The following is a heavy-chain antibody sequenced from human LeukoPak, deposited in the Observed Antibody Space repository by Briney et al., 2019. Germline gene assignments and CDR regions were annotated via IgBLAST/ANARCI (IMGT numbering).Heavy chain of an antibody. V-gene: IGHV4-39*07. CDR3: ARDSYCSSSTGCYWSY. CDR2: LDYSGST. D-gene: IGHD2-2*01. J-gene: IGHJ1*01. CDR1: GGPISGSSYY. Sequence: SETLSLTGTVSGGPISGSSYYWGGIRQPPGKGLEWIGGLDYSGSTYYTPSLKSRVTISVDTSKNQFSLKLSSVTAADTAVYYCARDSYCSSSTGCYWSYWGQGTLVTVSS.